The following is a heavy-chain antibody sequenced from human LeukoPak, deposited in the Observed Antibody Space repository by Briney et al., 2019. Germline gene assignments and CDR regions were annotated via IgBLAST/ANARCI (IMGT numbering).Heavy chain of an antibody. Sequence: SETLSLTCTVSGGSISSSSYYWSWIRQPPGKGLEWIGEINHSGSTNYNPSLKSRVTISVDTSKNQFSLKLSSVTAADTAVYYCARGGITIFGVVKWSPRDAFDIWGQGTMVTVSS. D-gene: IGHD3-3*01. CDR2: INHSGST. J-gene: IGHJ3*02. CDR3: ARGGITIFGVVKWSPRDAFDI. V-gene: IGHV4-39*07. CDR1: GGSISSSSYY.